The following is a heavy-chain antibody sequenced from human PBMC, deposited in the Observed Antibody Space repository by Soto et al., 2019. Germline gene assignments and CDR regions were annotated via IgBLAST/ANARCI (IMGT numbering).Heavy chain of an antibody. J-gene: IGHJ4*02. D-gene: IGHD3-3*01. CDR1: GYTFTSYD. V-gene: IGHV1-8*01. CDR2: MNPNSGNT. Sequence: GASVKVSCKASGYTFTSYDINWVRQATGQGLEWMGWMNPNSGNTGYAQKFQGRVTMTRNTSISTAYMELSSLRSEDTAVYYCARFTYYDFWSGYYNGQTTNWGQGTLVTVSS. CDR3: ARFTYYDFWSGYYNGQTTN.